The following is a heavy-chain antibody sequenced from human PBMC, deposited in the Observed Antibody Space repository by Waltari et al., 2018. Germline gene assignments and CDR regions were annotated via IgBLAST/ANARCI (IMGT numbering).Heavy chain of an antibody. D-gene: IGHD2-15*01. V-gene: IGHV4-59*01. J-gene: IGHJ4*02. Sequence: QVQLQESGPELVKPSETLSLTCTVSGSSTSAYYWSWIRQPPGKGLEWIGYLFYSVNTKSSPSLQSRATISLDTSKRQLSLKLSSVTAADTAVYYCARDSDRGLDYWGQGIPVTVSS. CDR2: LFYSVNT. CDR3: ARDSDRGLDY. CDR1: GSSTSAYY.